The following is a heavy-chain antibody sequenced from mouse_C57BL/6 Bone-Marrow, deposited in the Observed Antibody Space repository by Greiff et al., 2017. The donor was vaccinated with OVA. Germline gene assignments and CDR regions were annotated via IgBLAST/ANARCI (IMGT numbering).Heavy chain of an antibody. CDR1: GYTFTSYW. Sequence: VHLVESGTELVKPGASVKLSCKASGYTFTSYWMHWVKQRPGQGLEWIGNINPSNGGTNYNEKFKSKATLTVDKSSSTAYMQLSSLTSADSAVYYCARPYDGYYGEFAYWGQGTLVTVSA. J-gene: IGHJ3*01. D-gene: IGHD2-3*01. CDR2: INPSNGGT. V-gene: IGHV1-53*01. CDR3: ARPYDGYYGEFAY.